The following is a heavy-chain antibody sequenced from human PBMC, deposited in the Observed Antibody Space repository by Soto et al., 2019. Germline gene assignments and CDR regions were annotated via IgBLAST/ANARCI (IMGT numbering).Heavy chain of an antibody. J-gene: IGHJ6*02. CDR3: ARADVARRPPPYYYHGVDV. CDR1: GFTFRTTA. D-gene: IGHD6-6*01. CDR2: ISYDGSLK. Sequence: PGGSLTLSCTASGFTFRTTAMHWVRQAPGKGLEWVAFISYDGSLKYYADSVKGRFSISRDNANNTLHLQMHSLRPEDTAVYYCARADVARRPPPYYYHGVDVWGRGTTVTVSS. V-gene: IGHV3-30-3*01.